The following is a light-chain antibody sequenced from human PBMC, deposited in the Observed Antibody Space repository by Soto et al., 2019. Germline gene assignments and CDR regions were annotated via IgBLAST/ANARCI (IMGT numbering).Light chain of an antibody. V-gene: IGKV1-39*01. J-gene: IGKJ4*01. CDR1: QSISNF. Sequence: DIQLTQSPSSLSASVGDRVTITCRASQSISNFLNWYQQKPGKAPKLLIDAAFSLQSGVPFRFSGSGSGTAFTLSISSLQAEDCATYYCQQSYGTPHTFGGGTKVQI. CDR3: QQSYGTPHT. CDR2: AAF.